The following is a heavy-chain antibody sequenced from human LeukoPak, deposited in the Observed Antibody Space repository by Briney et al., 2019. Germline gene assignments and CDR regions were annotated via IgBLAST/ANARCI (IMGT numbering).Heavy chain of an antibody. J-gene: IGHJ4*02. V-gene: IGHV4-38-2*02. D-gene: IGHD4-17*01. CDR2: IYYSGST. CDR3: ARDYGYYFDY. Sequence: SETLSLTCTVSGYSISSGYYWGWIRQPPGKGLEWIGYIYYSGSTYYNPSLKSRVTISVDTSKNQFSLKLSSVTAADTAVYYCARDYGYYFDYWGQGTLVTVSS. CDR1: GYSISSGYY.